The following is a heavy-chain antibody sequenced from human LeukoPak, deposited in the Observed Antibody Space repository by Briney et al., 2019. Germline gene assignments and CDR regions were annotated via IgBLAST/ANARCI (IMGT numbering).Heavy chain of an antibody. CDR3: ARDGPHYDLDV. CDR1: GFNFRRYG. V-gene: IGHV3-33*01. J-gene: IGHJ6*02. D-gene: IGHD3-3*01. Sequence: GRSLRLSCAASGFNFRRYGLHWVRQAPGKSLEWVAFLWSDGSNTNYADSLKGRFTISRDISKNSLYLQMNSLRVEDTAVYYCARDGPHYDLDVWGQGTTVTVSS. CDR2: LWSDGSNT.